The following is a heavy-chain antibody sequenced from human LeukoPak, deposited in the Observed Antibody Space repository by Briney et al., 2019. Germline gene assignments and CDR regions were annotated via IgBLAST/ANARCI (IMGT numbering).Heavy chain of an antibody. CDR2: IYSGGGT. V-gene: IGHV3-53*01. D-gene: IGHD6-6*01. Sequence: GGSLRLSCVGSGFTFSNYAMTWVRQGPGKGLEWVSVIYSGGGTYYADSVKGRFTISRDNSKNTLYLQMSSLRAEDTAVYYCARDNAPYTSSSSGLGLFDYWGQGTLVTVSP. CDR3: ARDNAPYTSSSSGLGLFDY. CDR1: GFTFSNYA. J-gene: IGHJ4*02.